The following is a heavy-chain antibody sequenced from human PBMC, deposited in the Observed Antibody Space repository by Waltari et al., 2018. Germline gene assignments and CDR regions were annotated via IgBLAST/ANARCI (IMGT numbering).Heavy chain of an antibody. CDR3: AKGGQLLGGFAY. CDR1: GGSIHGNY. J-gene: IGHJ4*02. CDR2: IYYSGST. D-gene: IGHD2-2*01. Sequence: QVRLQESAPGLVKPSETLSLTCNVSGGSIHGNYWSSILHSPGKELEWICYIYYSGSTNCNPSLKSRVSMSIDTSKNQFSLSLTSVTAADTAVYYCAKGGQLLGGFAYWGQGILVTVSS. V-gene: IGHV4-59*01.